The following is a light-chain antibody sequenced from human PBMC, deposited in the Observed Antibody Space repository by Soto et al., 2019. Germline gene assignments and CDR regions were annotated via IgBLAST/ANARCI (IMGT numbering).Light chain of an antibody. CDR2: EVS. V-gene: IGLV2-14*01. CDR3: SSYRXTXXXX. J-gene: IGLJ1*01. CDR1: SSDVGGYNY. Sequence: QSALTQPASVSGSPGQSITISCTGTSSDVGGYNYVSWYQHHPGKAPKLMIYEVSNRPSGVSNRFSGSKSGNTASLTISGLQAEDEADYYCSSYRXTXXXXFGIGT.